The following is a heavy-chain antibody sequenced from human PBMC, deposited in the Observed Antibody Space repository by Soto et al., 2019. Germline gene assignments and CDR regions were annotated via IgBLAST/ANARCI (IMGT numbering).Heavy chain of an antibody. Sequence: PSETLSLTCTVSGGSISSYYWSWIRQPPGKGLEWIGYIYYSGSTNYNPSLKSRVTISVDTSKNQFSLKLSSVTAADTAVYYCAGTRYGSGNHLDYWGQGTLVTVSS. CDR1: GGSISSYY. CDR2: IYYSGST. D-gene: IGHD3-10*01. V-gene: IGHV4-59*08. J-gene: IGHJ4*02. CDR3: AGTRYGSGNHLDY.